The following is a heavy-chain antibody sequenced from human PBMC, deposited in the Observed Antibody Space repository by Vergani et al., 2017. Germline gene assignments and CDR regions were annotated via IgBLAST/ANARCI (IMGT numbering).Heavy chain of an antibody. CDR3: ARGRPYGGWFDP. V-gene: IGHV1-2*02. CDR2: INPKNGGT. CDR1: GYTFTDYY. Sequence: QVHLVQSGSEVRKPGASVKVSCKTSGYTFTDYYIYWVRQAPGQRLEWMGLINPKNGGTDYAHKFQGKVTMTSDTSINTAYMEVSSLTFEDTAVYYGARGRPYGGWFDPWGQGTLVTVSS. D-gene: IGHD4-17*01. J-gene: IGHJ5*02.